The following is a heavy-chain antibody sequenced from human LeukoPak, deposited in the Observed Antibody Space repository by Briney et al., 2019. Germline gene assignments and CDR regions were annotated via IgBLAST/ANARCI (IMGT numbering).Heavy chain of an antibody. V-gene: IGHV3-48*01. CDR2: ISSSSSTI. J-gene: IGHJ3*02. CDR3: ARDRSAHDAFDI. CDR1: GGSISSTS. Sequence: ETLSLTCTVSGGSISSTSYYWGWIRQPPGKGLEWVSYISSSSSTIYYADSVKGRFTISRDNAKNSLYLQMNSLRAEDTAVYYCARDRSAHDAFDIWGQGTMVTVSS.